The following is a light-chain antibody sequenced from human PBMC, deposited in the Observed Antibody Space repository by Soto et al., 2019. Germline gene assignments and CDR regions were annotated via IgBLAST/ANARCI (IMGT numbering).Light chain of an antibody. J-gene: IGLJ3*02. V-gene: IGLV2-14*01. CDR3: SSYTARSTWV. CDR1: SSDVGGYNY. Sequence: QSALTPPASVSGSPGQSITISCTGTSSDVGGYNYVSWYQPHPGTSPKLMIYEVSNRPSGVSNRFSGSKSGNTASLIISGLQAEDEGDYYCSSYTARSTWVFGGGTKVTVL. CDR2: EVS.